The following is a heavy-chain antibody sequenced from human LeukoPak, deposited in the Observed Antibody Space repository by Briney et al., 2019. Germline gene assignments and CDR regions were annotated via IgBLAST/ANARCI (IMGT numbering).Heavy chain of an antibody. CDR1: GVSISSYY. Sequence: SETLSLTCTVSGVSISSYYWSWIRQPPGKGLEWIGYIYYSGSTNYNPSLKSRVTISVDTSKNQFSLKLSPVTAADTAVYYCARATGPIDYWGQGTLVTVSS. CDR3: ARATGPIDY. D-gene: IGHD1-1*01. V-gene: IGHV4-59*01. J-gene: IGHJ4*02. CDR2: IYYSGST.